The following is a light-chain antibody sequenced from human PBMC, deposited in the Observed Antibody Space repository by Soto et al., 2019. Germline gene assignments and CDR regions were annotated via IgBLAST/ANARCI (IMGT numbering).Light chain of an antibody. Sequence: QSALTQPASVSGSPGQSITISCTGTSSDVGGYNYVSWYQHDPGKAPKLMIYDVSNRPSGVSNRFSGSKSGNTASLTISGLQAEDEADYYCSSYTSSSTPYVFGTGTKVTVL. CDR3: SSYTSSSTPYV. CDR2: DVS. J-gene: IGLJ1*01. V-gene: IGLV2-14*01. CDR1: SSDVGGYNY.